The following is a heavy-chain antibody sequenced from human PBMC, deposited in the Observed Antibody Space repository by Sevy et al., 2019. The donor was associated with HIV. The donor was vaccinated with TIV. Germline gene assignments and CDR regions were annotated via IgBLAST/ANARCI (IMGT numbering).Heavy chain of an antibody. V-gene: IGHV4-59*01. CDR3: ARGGPNQQQLDYFHS. Sequence: SETLSLTCTVSGISISNYYWTWIRQPPGKGLEWIGYIYYTGSSDSNPSLKSRVTTSVDTSKNQFSLKLSSVTAADTAIYYCARGGPNQQQLDYFHSWGQGILVTVSS. CDR2: IYYTGSS. CDR1: GISISNYY. J-gene: IGHJ4*02. D-gene: IGHD6-13*01.